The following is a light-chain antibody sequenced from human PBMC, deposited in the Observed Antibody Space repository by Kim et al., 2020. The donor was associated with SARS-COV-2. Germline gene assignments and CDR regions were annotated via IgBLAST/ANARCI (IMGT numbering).Light chain of an antibody. CDR2: EVS. CDR3: SSYAGSTVV. CDR1: SGDVGGYNY. J-gene: IGLJ2*01. Sequence: PGQTVTISCTGTSGDVGGYNYVSWYQQHPGKAPKLMIYEVSKRPSGVPDRFSGSKSGNTASPTVSGLQAEDEADYYCSSYAGSTVVFGGGTQLTVL. V-gene: IGLV2-8*01.